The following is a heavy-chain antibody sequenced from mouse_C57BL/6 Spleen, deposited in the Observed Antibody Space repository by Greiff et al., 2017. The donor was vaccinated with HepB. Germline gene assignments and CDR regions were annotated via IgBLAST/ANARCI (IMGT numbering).Heavy chain of an antibody. CDR1: GYTFTDYY. V-gene: IGHV1-26*01. CDR2: INPNNGGT. CDR3: ARSGNGNRFAY. J-gene: IGHJ3*01. D-gene: IGHD2-1*01. Sequence: EVQLQQSGPELVKPGASVKISCKASGYTFTDYYMNWVKQSHGKSLEWIGDINPNNGGTSYNQRFKGKATLTVDKSSSTAYMELRSLTSEDSAVYYCARSGNGNRFAYWGQGTLVTVSA.